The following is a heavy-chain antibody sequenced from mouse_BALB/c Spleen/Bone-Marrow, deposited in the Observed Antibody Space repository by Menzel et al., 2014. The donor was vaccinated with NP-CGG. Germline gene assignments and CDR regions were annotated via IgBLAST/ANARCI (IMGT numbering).Heavy chain of an antibody. V-gene: IGHV5-6-5*01. D-gene: IGHD2-4*01. CDR3: ARDDYDDQYYFDY. J-gene: IGHJ2*01. CDR2: ISSGGST. CDR1: GFTFSSYA. Sequence: DVKVEESGGGLVKPGGSLKLSCAASGFTFSSYAMSWVRQTPEKRLEWVASISSGGSTYYPDSVKGRFTISRDNARNILYLQMSSLRSEDTAMYYCARDDYDDQYYFDYWGQGTTLTVSS.